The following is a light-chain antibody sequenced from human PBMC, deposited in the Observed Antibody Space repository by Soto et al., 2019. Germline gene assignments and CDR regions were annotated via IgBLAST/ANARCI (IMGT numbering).Light chain of an antibody. J-gene: IGKJ4*01. V-gene: IGKV3-20*01. CDR2: GAS. CDR1: QSVSSNY. CDR3: QQYCSAPST. Sequence: EIVLTQSPGTLSLSPGERATLSCRASQSVSSNYLAWYQQKPGQAPRLLIYGASSRATGIPDTFSGSGSGTDFTLTISRLEPEDFAVYYCQQYCSAPSTFGGGTKVEIK.